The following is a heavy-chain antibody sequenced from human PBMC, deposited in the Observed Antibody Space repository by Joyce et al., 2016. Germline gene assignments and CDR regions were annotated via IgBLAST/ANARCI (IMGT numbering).Heavy chain of an antibody. CDR1: GGTFNTYA. D-gene: IGHD6-13*01. Sequence: QVQLVQSGAEVKKTGSSVKVSCKASGGTFNTYAINWVRQAPGQGLEWMGAVIPMSGTRNYAQKFQGRVTIIADISTTTASMELSSLTSEDTAMYFCARPNSSNWDHLDFWGQGTLVTVSS. CDR2: VIPMSGTR. J-gene: IGHJ4*02. V-gene: IGHV1-69*06. CDR3: ARPNSSNWDHLDF.